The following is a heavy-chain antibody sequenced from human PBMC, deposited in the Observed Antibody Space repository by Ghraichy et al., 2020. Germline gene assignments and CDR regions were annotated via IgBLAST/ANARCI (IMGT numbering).Heavy chain of an antibody. Sequence: GGSLRLSCAASGFTFSSYSMNWVRQAPGKGLEWVSSISSSSSYIYYADSVKGRFTISRVNSKNTLYLQMNSLRAEDTAVYYCAKRPEQKYGDYPSYYYYYGMDVWGQGTTVTVSS. V-gene: IGHV3-21*04. CDR3: AKRPEQKYGDYPSYYYYYGMDV. CDR1: GFTFSSYS. D-gene: IGHD4-17*01. J-gene: IGHJ6*02. CDR2: ISSSSSYI.